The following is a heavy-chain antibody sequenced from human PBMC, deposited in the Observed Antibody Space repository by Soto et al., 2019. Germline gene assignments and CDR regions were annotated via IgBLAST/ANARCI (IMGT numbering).Heavy chain of an antibody. Sequence: GGSLRLSCAASGFTFSSYSMNWVRQAPGKGLEWVSSISSSSSYIYYADSVKGRFTISRDNAKNSLYLQMNSLRAEDTAVYYCARSYNWNYWFDPWGQGTLVTVSS. V-gene: IGHV3-21*01. CDR3: ARSYNWNYWFDP. CDR2: ISSSSSYI. CDR1: GFTFSSYS. J-gene: IGHJ5*02. D-gene: IGHD1-7*01.